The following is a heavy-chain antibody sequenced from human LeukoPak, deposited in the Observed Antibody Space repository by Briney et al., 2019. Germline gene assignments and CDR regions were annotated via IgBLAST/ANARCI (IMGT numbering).Heavy chain of an antibody. Sequence: PGGSLRLSCVASGFSFHDYAMHWVRQPPGKGLEWVSLITNNGGTTDYADSVKGRFTISRDNSKDSLYLQMNSLRTEDTAVYYCAKVSGMATQWGYFDYWGQGTLVTVSS. J-gene: IGHJ4*02. D-gene: IGHD5-24*01. CDR3: AKVSGMATQWGYFDY. CDR1: GFSFHDYA. V-gene: IGHV3-43*02. CDR2: ITNNGGTT.